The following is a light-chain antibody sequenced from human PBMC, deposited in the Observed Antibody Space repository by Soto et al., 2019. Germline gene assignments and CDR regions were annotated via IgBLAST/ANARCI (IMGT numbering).Light chain of an antibody. V-gene: IGKV1-16*02. Sequence: DIQMTQSPSSLSASVGDRVTITCRASQDISNYLAWFQQKPGKAPKSLIYDVSTLQSGVPSKFSGSRSGTDFTLNISSLEPEDFATYSCHQYKTNPFTFGPGTTVDMK. J-gene: IGKJ3*01. CDR2: DVS. CDR1: QDISNY. CDR3: HQYKTNPFT.